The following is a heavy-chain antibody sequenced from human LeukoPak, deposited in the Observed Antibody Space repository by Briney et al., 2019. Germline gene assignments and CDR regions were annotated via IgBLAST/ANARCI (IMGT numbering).Heavy chain of an antibody. J-gene: IGHJ6*03. CDR3: ARAAWIDYYYYMDV. CDR1: GLRFSDYY. Sequence: GGSLRLSCAASGLRFSDYYMSWVRQAPGKGLEWVSVIYSGGGTYYADSVKGRFTISKDNSKNTLYLQINSLRAEDTAVYYCARAAWIDYYYYMDVWGKGTTVTISS. D-gene: IGHD2-2*03. CDR2: IYSGGGT. V-gene: IGHV3-53*01.